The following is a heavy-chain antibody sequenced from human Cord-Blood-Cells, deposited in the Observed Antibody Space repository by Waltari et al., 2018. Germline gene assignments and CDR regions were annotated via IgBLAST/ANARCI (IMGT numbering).Heavy chain of an antibody. CDR1: GGSISSSSYY. V-gene: IGHV4-39*01. J-gene: IGHJ5*02. Sequence: QLQLQESGPGLVKPSEILSLTCTVSGGSISSSSYYWGWIRQPPGKGLEWIGSIYYSGSTYYNPSLKSRVTISVDTSKNQFSLKLSSVTAADTAVYYCARHGENANWFDPWGQGTLVTVSS. D-gene: IGHD1-1*01. CDR2: IYYSGST. CDR3: ARHGENANWFDP.